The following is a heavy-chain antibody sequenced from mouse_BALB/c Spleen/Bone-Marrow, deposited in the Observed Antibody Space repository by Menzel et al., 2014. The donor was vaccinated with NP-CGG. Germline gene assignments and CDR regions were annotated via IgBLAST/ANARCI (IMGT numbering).Heavy chain of an antibody. D-gene: IGHD1-1*01. Sequence: EVHLVESGRGLVQPGGSRKLSCAASGFTFSSFGMHWVRQAPEKGLEWVAYISSGSSTIYYTDTVKGRFTISRDNPKNTLFLQMTSLRSEDTAMYYCARRYYGSSFSYFDYWGQGTTLTVSS. V-gene: IGHV5-17*02. CDR2: ISSGSSTI. CDR1: GFTFSSFG. J-gene: IGHJ2*01. CDR3: ARRYYGSSFSYFDY.